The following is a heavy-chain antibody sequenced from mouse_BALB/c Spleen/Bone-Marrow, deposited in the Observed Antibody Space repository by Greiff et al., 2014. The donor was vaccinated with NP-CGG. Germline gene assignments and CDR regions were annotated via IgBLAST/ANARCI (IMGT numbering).Heavy chain of an antibody. CDR2: INPYNDGT. CDR1: GYTFTTYV. CDR3: AKDYGSRNFDY. V-gene: IGHV1-14*01. J-gene: IGHJ2*01. D-gene: IGHD1-1*01. Sequence: VQLKESGPELIKPGAPVKMSCKASGYTFTTYVIHWVKQKPGQGLEWIGYINPYNDGTKYNEKFKGKATLTSDKSSSTAYMELSSLTSEDSAVYYCAKDYGSRNFDYWGQGTTLTVSS.